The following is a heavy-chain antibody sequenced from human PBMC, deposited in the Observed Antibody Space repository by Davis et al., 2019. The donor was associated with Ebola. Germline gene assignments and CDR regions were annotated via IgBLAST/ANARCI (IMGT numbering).Heavy chain of an antibody. J-gene: IGHJ4*02. CDR3: AKFYGSGSYNDY. Sequence: GGSLRLSCAASGFTLSSYAMSWVRQAPGKGLEWVSAISGSGGSTYYADSVKGRFTISRDNSKNTLYLQMNSLRAEDTAVYYCAKFYGSGSYNDYWGQGTLVTVSS. CDR1: GFTLSSYA. V-gene: IGHV3-23*01. CDR2: ISGSGGST. D-gene: IGHD3-10*01.